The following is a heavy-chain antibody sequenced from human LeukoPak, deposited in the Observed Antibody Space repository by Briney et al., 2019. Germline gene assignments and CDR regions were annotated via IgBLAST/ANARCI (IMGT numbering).Heavy chain of an antibody. J-gene: IGHJ4*02. Sequence: SGTLSLTCAVSGGSVSSSNWWSWVRQPPGKGLEWIGEIYHSGSTNYNPSLKSRVTISVDKSKNQFSLKLSSVTAADTAVYYSARATSGYSRGWVDYWGQGTLVTVSS. CDR2: IYHSGST. V-gene: IGHV4-4*02. CDR1: GGSVSSSNW. CDR3: ARATSGYSRGWVDY. D-gene: IGHD6-19*01.